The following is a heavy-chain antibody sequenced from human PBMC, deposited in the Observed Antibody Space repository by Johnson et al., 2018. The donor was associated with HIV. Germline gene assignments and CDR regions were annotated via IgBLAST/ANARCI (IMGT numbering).Heavy chain of an antibody. D-gene: IGHD5-12*01. J-gene: IGHJ3*02. V-gene: IGHV3-33*01. CDR3: ARGGSGFSFDI. CDR2: IWYAGSNQ. CDR1: GFTFSSYG. Sequence: QVQLVESGGGVVQPGGSLRLSCAASGFTFSSYGMHWVRQAPGKGLERVAVIWYAGSNQYYADFVKGRFTISRDNSKNTLYLQMNSLRAEETAVYYCARGGSGFSFDIWGQGTMVTVSS.